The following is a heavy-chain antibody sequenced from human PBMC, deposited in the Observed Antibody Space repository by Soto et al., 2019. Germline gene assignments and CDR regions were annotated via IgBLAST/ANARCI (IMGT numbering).Heavy chain of an antibody. CDR3: ARGAGSSDWRFSDSCMDV. Sequence: QVQLVQSGAEVKKPGASVKVSCTFTSYDINWVRQATGQGLEWMGWMNPNSGNTRYAQKFQGRVTMTRNTSNFTAYMVLSRLSAEDTAFYYCARGAGSSDWRFSDSCMDVWGQGTTFTVAS. CDR2: MNPNSGNT. D-gene: IGHD6-19*01. V-gene: IGHV1-8*01. J-gene: IGHJ6*02. CDR1: FTSYD.